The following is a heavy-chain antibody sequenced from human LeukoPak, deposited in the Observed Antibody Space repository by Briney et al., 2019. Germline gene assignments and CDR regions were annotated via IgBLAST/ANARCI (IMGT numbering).Heavy chain of an antibody. D-gene: IGHD3-22*01. CDR3: TTGERRFDSSGYYPYYFDY. CDR2: IKSKADDGAI. V-gene: IGHV3-15*01. J-gene: IGHJ4*02. CDR1: GFTFSNAW. Sequence: GGSLRLSCAVSGFTFSNAWMSWVRQAPGKGLEWVGRIKSKADDGAIDHAAPVKGRFTISRDDSKNTLYLQMNSLKTEDTALYYCTTGERRFDSSGYYPYYFDYWGQGTLVTVSS.